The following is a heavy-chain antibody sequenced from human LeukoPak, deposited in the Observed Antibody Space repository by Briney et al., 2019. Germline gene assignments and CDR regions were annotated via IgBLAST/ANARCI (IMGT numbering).Heavy chain of an antibody. D-gene: IGHD6-13*01. V-gene: IGHV1-69*01. Sequence: EASVNVSCKASGGTFSSYAISWVRQAPGQGLEWMGGIIPIFGTANYAQKFQGRVTITADESTSTAYMELSSLRSEDTAVYYCARLAEDAFDIWGQGTMVTVSS. CDR1: GGTFSSYA. CDR2: IIPIFGTA. J-gene: IGHJ3*02. CDR3: ARLAEDAFDI.